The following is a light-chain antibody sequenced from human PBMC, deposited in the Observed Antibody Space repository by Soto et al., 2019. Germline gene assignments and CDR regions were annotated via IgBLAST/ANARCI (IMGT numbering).Light chain of an antibody. V-gene: IGLV2-14*01. J-gene: IGLJ2*01. CDR3: SSYTSSSLL. CDR1: RSDVGGYDY. Sequence: QSVLTQPASVSGSPGQSITISCTGTRSDVGGYDYVSWYQQHPGKVPKLMIYAVSIRPSGVSNRFSGSKSGSTASLTISGLQPEDEADYYCSSYTSSSLLFGGGTKVTVL. CDR2: AVS.